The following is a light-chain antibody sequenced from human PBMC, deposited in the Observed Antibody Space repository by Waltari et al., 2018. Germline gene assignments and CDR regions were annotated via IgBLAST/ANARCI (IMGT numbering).Light chain of an antibody. CDR3: QQYYSTPFT. Sequence: DIVMTQSPDSLAVSLGERATANCQSRQNILYNSNNRNYLAWYQQKPGQPPKLLIYWASTRESGVPDRFSGSGSGTDFTLTISSLQAEDVAVYFCQQYYSTPFTFGQGTKLEIK. V-gene: IGKV4-1*01. CDR2: WAS. J-gene: IGKJ2*01. CDR1: QNILYNSNNRNY.